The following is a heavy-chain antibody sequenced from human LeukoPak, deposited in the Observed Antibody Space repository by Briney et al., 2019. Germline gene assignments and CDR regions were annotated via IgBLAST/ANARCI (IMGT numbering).Heavy chain of an antibody. CDR2: ISSSSSYI. D-gene: IGHD3-10*01. CDR1: GFTFSSYS. V-gene: IGHV3-21*01. Sequence: GGSLRLSCAASGFTFSSYSMNWVRQAPGKGLEWVSSISSSSSYIYYADSVKGRFTISRDNAKNSLYLQMNSLRAEDTAVYYCARCAPMVRGVHDAFDIWGQGTMVTASS. J-gene: IGHJ3*02. CDR3: ARCAPMVRGVHDAFDI.